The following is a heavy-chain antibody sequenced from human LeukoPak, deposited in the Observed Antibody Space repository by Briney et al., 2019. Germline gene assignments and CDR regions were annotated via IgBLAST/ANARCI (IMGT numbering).Heavy chain of an antibody. Sequence: SETLSLTCAVYGGSFSGYYWSWIRQPPGKGLEWIGEINHSGSTNYNPSLKSRVTISVDTSKNQFSLKLSSVTAADTAVYCCASRLSEDYWGQGTLVTVSS. V-gene: IGHV4-34*01. CDR3: ASRLSEDY. CDR1: GGSFSGYY. CDR2: INHSGST. J-gene: IGHJ4*02. D-gene: IGHD2/OR15-2a*01.